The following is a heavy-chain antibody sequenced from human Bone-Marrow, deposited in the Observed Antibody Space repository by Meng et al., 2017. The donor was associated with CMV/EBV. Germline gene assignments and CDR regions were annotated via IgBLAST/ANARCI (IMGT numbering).Heavy chain of an antibody. V-gene: IGHV1-69*05. CDR1: GGTFSSYA. CDR3: AREPYDFWSGYLQYYYYYGMDV. Sequence: SVKVSCKASGGTFSSYAISWVRQAPGQGLEWMGGIIPIFGTANYAQKFQGRVTITTDESTSTAYMELSSLRSEDTAVYYCAREPYDFWSGYLQYYYYYGMDVWGQGTTVTVSS. CDR2: IIPIFGTA. D-gene: IGHD3-3*01. J-gene: IGHJ6*02.